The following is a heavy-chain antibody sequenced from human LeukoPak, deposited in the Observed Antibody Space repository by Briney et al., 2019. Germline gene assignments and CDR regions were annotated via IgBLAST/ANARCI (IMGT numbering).Heavy chain of an antibody. J-gene: IGHJ4*02. Sequence: SGPTLLKPTQTLTLTCTFSGFSLSTNDVGVGWIRQPPREALECLALIYWDDDKLYSTSQNSRRTITKDTSKNQVLLTMANMDPEDTATYYCAFSKYSRSDFDSWGQGTLVTVSS. CDR3: AFSKYSRSDFDS. CDR2: IYWDDDK. V-gene: IGHV2-5*02. D-gene: IGHD6-6*01. CDR1: GFSLSTNDVG.